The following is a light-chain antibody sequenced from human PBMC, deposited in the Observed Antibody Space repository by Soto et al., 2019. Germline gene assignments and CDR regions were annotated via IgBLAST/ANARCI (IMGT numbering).Light chain of an antibody. Sequence: DIQMTQSPSTLSASVGDRVTITCRASQTIDSWLAWYQQRPGKPPNLLIYKASTLASGVPSRFSGSGSGTEFTITINSLQPDDFETYYCQQYHIYSGTFGQGTKVDIK. CDR1: QTIDSW. CDR3: QQYHIYSGT. J-gene: IGKJ1*01. V-gene: IGKV1-5*03. CDR2: KAS.